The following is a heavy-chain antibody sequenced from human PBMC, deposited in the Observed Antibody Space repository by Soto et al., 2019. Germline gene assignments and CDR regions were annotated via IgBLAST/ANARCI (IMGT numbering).Heavy chain of an antibody. V-gene: IGHV4-59*01. CDR2: IYSSGST. CDR3: ARPNPSVDDAFDI. D-gene: IGHD5-12*01. CDR1: GGSISSYY. Sequence: QVQLQESGPGLVKPSETLSLTCTVSGGSISSYYWSWIRQPPGKGLEWIGYIYSSGSTNYNPSLKRRVTLSVDTSKNQFSLKLTSVTAADTAVYYCARPNPSVDDAFDIWGQGTMVTVSS. J-gene: IGHJ3*02.